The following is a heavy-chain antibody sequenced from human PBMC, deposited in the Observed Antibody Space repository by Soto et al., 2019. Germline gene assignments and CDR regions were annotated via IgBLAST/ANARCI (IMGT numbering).Heavy chain of an antibody. V-gene: IGHV6-1*01. J-gene: IGHJ5*01. CDR2: TYYRSKWST. CDR1: GDSVSSKSAA. D-gene: IGHD1-26*01. CDR3: TRALSGSYDS. Sequence: PSQTLSLTCAISGDSVSSKSAAWNWIRQSPSRGLEWLGRTYYRSKWSTDYAVSVRSRITINPDTSKNQFSLQLNSVTPEDTAVYYCTRALSGSYDSWGQGTLVTVSS.